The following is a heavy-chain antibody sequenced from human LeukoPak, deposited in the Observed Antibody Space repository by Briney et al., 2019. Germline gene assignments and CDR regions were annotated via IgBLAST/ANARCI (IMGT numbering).Heavy chain of an antibody. CDR3: AREVQYYYDSSGYSDY. Sequence: SETLSLTCTVSGGSISSSSYYWGWIRQPPGKGLEWIGSIYYSGSTYYNPSLKSRVTISVDPSKNQFSLKLSSVTAADTAVYYCAREVQYYYDSSGYSDYWGQGTLVTVSS. CDR2: IYYSGST. CDR1: GGSISSSSYY. V-gene: IGHV4-39*07. J-gene: IGHJ4*02. D-gene: IGHD3-22*01.